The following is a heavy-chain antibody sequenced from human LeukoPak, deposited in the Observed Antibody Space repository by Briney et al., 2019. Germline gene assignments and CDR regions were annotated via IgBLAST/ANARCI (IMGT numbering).Heavy chain of an antibody. D-gene: IGHD3-3*01. CDR2: IYYSGST. Sequence: PSETLSLTCTVSGGSISSYYWSWIRQPPGKGLEWIGYIYYSGSTNYNPSLKSRVTISVDTSKNQFSLKLSSVTAADTAVYYCASAPYYDFWSGYYNYWGQGTLVTVSS. CDR3: ASAPYYDFWSGYYNY. V-gene: IGHV4-59*01. J-gene: IGHJ4*02. CDR1: GGSISSYY.